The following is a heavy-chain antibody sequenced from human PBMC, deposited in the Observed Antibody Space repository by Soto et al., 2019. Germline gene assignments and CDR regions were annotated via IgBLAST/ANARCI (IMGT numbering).Heavy chain of an antibody. D-gene: IGHD3-9*01. Sequence: SGPTLVNPTQTLTLTCTVSGFSLTTGKMGVSWIRQPPGKALEWLAHIFSDNERSYSTSLQGRLTISKDTSGSQVVLSMTNVDPVDTATYYCARMKVDSYQFYYAMDVWGQGTTVTVSS. CDR2: IFSDNER. CDR1: GFSLTTGKMG. CDR3: ARMKVDSYQFYYAMDV. J-gene: IGHJ6*02. V-gene: IGHV2-26*01.